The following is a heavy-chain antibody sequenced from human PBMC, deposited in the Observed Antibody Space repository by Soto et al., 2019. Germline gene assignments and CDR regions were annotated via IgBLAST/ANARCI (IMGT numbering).Heavy chain of an antibody. CDR2: VYYSGGT. D-gene: IGHD3-22*01. Sequence: SETLSLTCSVPGFSGNSGDYYWAWMRQPPGKGLEWIGSVYYSGGTHQNPSQSRFIISIDTAKNQISLRLKSVTAADTAVYYCARHFRSYSGGYHWFGPWGQRILVTVLS. CDR1: GFSGNSGDYY. CDR3: ARHFRSYSGGYHWFGP. V-gene: IGHV4-39*01. J-gene: IGHJ5*02.